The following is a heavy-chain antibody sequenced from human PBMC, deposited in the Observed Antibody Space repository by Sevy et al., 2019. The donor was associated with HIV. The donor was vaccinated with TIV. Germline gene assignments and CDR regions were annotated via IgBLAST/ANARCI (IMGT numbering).Heavy chain of an antibody. D-gene: IGHD5-18*01. Sequence: ASVKVSCKASGYTFRNYGITWVRQAAGQGLEWMGWISSYGGNAQYAQNFQGRVTMTTDTSTSTAYMELNSLRSDDTAGYYCESLDTSMVLPLDYWGQGTLVTVSS. V-gene: IGHV1-18*01. J-gene: IGHJ4*02. CDR2: ISSYGGNA. CDR3: ESLDTSMVLPLDY. CDR1: GYTFRNYG.